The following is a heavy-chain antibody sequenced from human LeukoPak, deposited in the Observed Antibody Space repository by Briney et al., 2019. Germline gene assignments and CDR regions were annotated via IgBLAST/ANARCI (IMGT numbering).Heavy chain of an antibody. V-gene: IGHV3-21*01. CDR3: ARDFDYGGERGAFDI. Sequence: PSETLSLTCTVSGGSISSSSYYWGWIRQPPGKGLEWVSSISSSSSYIYYADSVKGRFTISRDNAKNSLYLQMNSLRAEDTAVYYCARDFDYGGERGAFDIWGQGTMVTVSS. D-gene: IGHD4-23*01. CDR1: GGSISSSSYY. CDR2: ISSSSSYI. J-gene: IGHJ3*02.